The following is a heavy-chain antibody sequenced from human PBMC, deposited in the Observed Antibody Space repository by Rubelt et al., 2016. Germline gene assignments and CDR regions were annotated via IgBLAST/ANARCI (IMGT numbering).Heavy chain of an antibody. CDR3: ARVRRGEGAAFNGMDV. V-gene: IGHV3-23*01. D-gene: IGHD3-16*01. CDR1: GFTFSRYA. CDR2: ISGSGGST. Sequence: SRGGLVQPGGSLRVSCAASGFTFSRYAMNWVRQAPGKGLEWVSGISGSGGSTYYADSVKGRFTISRDNSKNTLYLQMNSLKVEDTAVYYCARVRRGEGAAFNGMDVWGQGTTVTVSS. J-gene: IGHJ6*02.